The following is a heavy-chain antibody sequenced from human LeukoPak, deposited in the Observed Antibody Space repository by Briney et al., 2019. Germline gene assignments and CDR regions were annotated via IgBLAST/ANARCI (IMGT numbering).Heavy chain of an antibody. J-gene: IGHJ6*02. CDR2: IYSGGST. Sequence: GGSLRLSCAASGFTVSSNYMSWVRQAPGKGLEWVSVIYSGGSTYYADSVKGRFTISRDNAKNTLYLQMNSLRAEDTAVYYCARVFSWGWRSIVYYYYGMDVWGQGTTVTVSS. D-gene: IGHD2-21*01. V-gene: IGHV3-53*01. CDR3: ARVFSWGWRSIVYYYYGMDV. CDR1: GFTVSSNY.